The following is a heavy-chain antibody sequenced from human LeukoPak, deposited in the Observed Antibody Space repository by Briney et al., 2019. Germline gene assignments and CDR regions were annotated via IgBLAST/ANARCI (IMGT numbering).Heavy chain of an antibody. D-gene: IGHD2-2*03. CDR3: ASDPGYCSSTSCQSFDY. V-gene: IGHV1-8*03. J-gene: IGHJ4*02. CDR1: GYTFTSYD. CDR2: MNPNSGNT. Sequence: ASVKVSCKASGYTFTSYDINWVRQATGQGLEWMGWMNPNSGNTGYAQKFQGRVTITRNTSISTAYMELSSLRSEDTAVYYCASDPGYCSSTSCQSFDYWGQGTLVTVSS.